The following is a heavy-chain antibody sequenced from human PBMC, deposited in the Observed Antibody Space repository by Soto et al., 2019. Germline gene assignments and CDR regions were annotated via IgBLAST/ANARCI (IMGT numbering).Heavy chain of an antibody. J-gene: IGHJ4*02. Sequence: QVQLVQSGAEVKKPGSSVKVSCKASGGTFSSYAISWVRQAPGQGLEWMGGSIPIFGTANYAQKFQGRVTITADESTSTAYMELSSLRSEDTAVYYCARETPCSGGSCQAFDYWGQGTLVTVSS. V-gene: IGHV1-69*01. CDR2: SIPIFGTA. CDR3: ARETPCSGGSCQAFDY. D-gene: IGHD2-15*01. CDR1: GGTFSSYA.